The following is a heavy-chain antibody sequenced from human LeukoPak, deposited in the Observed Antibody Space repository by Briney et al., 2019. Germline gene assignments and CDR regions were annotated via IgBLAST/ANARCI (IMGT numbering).Heavy chain of an antibody. D-gene: IGHD7-27*01. CDR3: ARGLSGSSDK. J-gene: IGHJ1*01. CDR2: ISNSGHRT. CDR1: GFTFSNFA. V-gene: IGHV3-64*02. Sequence: GGSLRLSCAASGFTFSNFAMHWVRQTPGKGLQYVAAISNSGHRTHYVDSVQGRFTVSRDNSKNTLYLQMASLRPEDAALYYCARGLSGSSDKWGQGVLVAVSS.